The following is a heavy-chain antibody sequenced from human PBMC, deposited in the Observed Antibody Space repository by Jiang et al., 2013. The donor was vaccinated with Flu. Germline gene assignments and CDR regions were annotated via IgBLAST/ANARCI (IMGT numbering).Heavy chain of an antibody. CDR2: IYHSGIT. D-gene: IGHD3-9*01. CDR3: ARRTFDWSREGEYSWFDP. Sequence: GLVKPSETLSLTCTVSGGPIISSSHHWGWFRQPPGKALELIGTIYHSGITYYNPSLKSRLTISVDTSTNQFSLKLSSVTATDTAVYYCARRTFDWSREGEYSWFDPWGQGTLVTVSS. CDR1: GGPIISSSHH. V-gene: IGHV4-39*01. J-gene: IGHJ5*02.